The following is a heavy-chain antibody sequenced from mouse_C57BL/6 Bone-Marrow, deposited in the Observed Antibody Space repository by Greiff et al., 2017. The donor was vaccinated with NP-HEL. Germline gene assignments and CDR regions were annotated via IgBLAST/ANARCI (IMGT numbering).Heavy chain of an antibody. CDR1: GFNIKDDY. D-gene: IGHD1-1*01. Sequence: EVQLQQSGAELVRPGASVKLSCTASGFNIKDDYMHWVKQRPEQGLEWIGWIDPENGDTEYASKFQGKATITADTSSNTAYLQLSSLTSEDTAVYYCTPLITTAFDYWGQGTTLTVSS. V-gene: IGHV14-4*01. CDR3: TPLITTAFDY. J-gene: IGHJ2*01. CDR2: IDPENGDT.